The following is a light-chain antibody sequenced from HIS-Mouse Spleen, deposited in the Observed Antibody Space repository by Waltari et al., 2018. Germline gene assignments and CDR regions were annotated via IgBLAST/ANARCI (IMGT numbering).Light chain of an antibody. Sequence: SYELTQPPSVSVSPGQPARNTCSGDKLGDKYACWYQQKPGQSPVLVIYQDSKRPSGIPERFSGPNSGNTATLTISGTQAMDEADYYCQAWDSSTDVVFGGGTKLTVL. J-gene: IGLJ2*01. V-gene: IGLV3-1*01. CDR1: KLGDKY. CDR3: QAWDSSTDVV. CDR2: QDS.